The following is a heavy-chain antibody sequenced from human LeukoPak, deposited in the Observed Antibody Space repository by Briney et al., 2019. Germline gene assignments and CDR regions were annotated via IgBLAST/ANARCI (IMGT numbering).Heavy chain of an antibody. V-gene: IGHV3-7*01. CDR1: GFTFSNYW. D-gene: IGHD3-22*01. Sequence: GSLRLSCAASGFTFSNYWMTWVRQAPGKGLEWVANIKQDGSEKYFVDSVKGRFTISRDNAKNSLYLQMNSLRAEDTAVYYCARGSDSSGYNYYYYMDVWGKGTTVTVSS. CDR3: ARGSDSSGYNYYYYMDV. CDR2: IKQDGSEK. J-gene: IGHJ6*03.